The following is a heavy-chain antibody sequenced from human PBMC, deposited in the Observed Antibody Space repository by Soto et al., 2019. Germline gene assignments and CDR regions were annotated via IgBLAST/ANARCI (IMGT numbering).Heavy chain of an antibody. D-gene: IGHD2-2*01. V-gene: IGHV1-3*01. CDR3: ARGIATGQLDP. CDR2: INPDNGNT. J-gene: IGHJ5*02. CDR1: GYTFTRYT. Sequence: VKVSCKASGYTFTRYTMDWVRQAPGQRLEWMGWINPDNGNTKSSQKFQDRVIITRDTSASTAYMDLSSLRSEDTAVYYCARGIATGQLDPWGQGTLVTVSS.